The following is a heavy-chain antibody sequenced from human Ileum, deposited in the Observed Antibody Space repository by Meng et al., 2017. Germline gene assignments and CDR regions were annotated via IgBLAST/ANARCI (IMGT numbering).Heavy chain of an antibody. V-gene: IGHV4-61*08. D-gene: IGHD1-26*01. CDR3: ARDHMGSLDY. Sequence: QVQRQESGPGLVRPSETLSLSCTVSGGSVSRAGYQWGWIRQPPGKGLEWIGYASTNYNPSLKSRVTISLDTSRNQFSLSLSSVTAADTAVYYCARDHMGSLDYWGQGILVTVSS. J-gene: IGHJ4*02. CDR1: GGSVSRAGYQ. CDR2: AST.